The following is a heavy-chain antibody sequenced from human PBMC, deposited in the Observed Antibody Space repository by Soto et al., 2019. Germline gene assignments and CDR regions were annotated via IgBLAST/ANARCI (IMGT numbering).Heavy chain of an antibody. D-gene: IGHD2-2*01. CDR3: TRDIVVVPAAMPSGMDV. J-gene: IGHJ6*02. V-gene: IGHV3-49*03. CDR2: IRSKAYGGTT. CDR1: GFTFGDYA. Sequence: GGSLRLSCTASGFTFGDYAMSWFRQAPGKGLEWVGFIRSKAYGGTTEYAASVKGRFTISRDDSKSIAYLQMNSLKTEDTAVYYCTRDIVVVPAAMPSGMDVWGQGTTVTVSS.